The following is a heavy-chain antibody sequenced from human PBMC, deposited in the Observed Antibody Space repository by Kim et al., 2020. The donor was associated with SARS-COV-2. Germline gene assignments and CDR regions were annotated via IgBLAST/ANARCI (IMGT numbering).Heavy chain of an antibody. J-gene: IGHJ4*02. D-gene: IGHD6-13*01. CDR2: IYSGNKT. V-gene: IGHV3-66*01. CDR3: ATNLAAAGVV. Sequence: GGSLRLSCAASGFTVSSNYMSWLRQAPGKGLEWLSVIYSGNKTYYVDSVKGRFIISRDNSKNTLYLHMSSLRVEDTAVYYCATNLAAAGVVWGQGTLVTV. CDR1: GFTVSSNY.